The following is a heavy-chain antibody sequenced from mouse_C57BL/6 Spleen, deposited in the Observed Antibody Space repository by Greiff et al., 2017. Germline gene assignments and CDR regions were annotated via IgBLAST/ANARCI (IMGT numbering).Heavy chain of an antibody. V-gene: IGHV1-52*01. CDR3: ARSYYYGSSSWFAY. D-gene: IGHD1-1*01. J-gene: IGHJ3*01. CDR1: GYTFTSYW. CDR2: IDPSDSET. Sequence: VQLQQPGAELVRPGSSVKLSCKASGYTFTSYWMHWVKQRPIQGLEWIGNIDPSDSETHYNQKFKDKATLIVDKSSSTAYMQLSSLTSEDSAVYYCARSYYYGSSSWFAYWGQGTLVTVSA.